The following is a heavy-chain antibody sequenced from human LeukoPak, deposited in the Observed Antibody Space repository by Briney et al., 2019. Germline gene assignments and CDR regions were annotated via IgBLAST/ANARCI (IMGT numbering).Heavy chain of an antibody. V-gene: IGHV3-15*01. D-gene: IGHD3-10*01. CDR2: IKSKTDGGTT. J-gene: IGHJ6*03. Sequence: GGSLRLSCAASGFTFSSAWMSWVRQAPGKGLEWVGRIKSKTDGGTTDYAAPVKGRFTISRDDSKNTLYLQMNSLRAEDTAVYYCAKDSFGELLSYYYMDVWGKGTTVTISS. CDR3: AKDSFGELLSYYYMDV. CDR1: GFTFSSAW.